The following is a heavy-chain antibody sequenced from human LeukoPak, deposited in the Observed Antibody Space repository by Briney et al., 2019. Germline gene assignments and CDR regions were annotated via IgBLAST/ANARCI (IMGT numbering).Heavy chain of an antibody. D-gene: IGHD2-15*01. CDR3: ARYGFSAVWQGGWHAFDI. Sequence: GASVKVSCKASGYTFTRYYMHWVRQAPGQGLEWMGIINSNTGDTTYAQKFQGRLTMTRDMSTSTVYMELSSLTSEDTAVFYCARYGFSAVWQGGWHAFDIWGQGTVVTVSS. CDR2: INSNTGDT. V-gene: IGHV1-46*01. CDR1: GYTFTRYY. J-gene: IGHJ3*02.